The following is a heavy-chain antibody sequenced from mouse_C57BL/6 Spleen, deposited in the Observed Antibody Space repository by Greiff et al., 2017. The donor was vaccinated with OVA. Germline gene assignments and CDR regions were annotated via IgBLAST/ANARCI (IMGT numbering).Heavy chain of an antibody. V-gene: IGHV1-80*01. CDR3: ARYTAQAAWFAY. D-gene: IGHD3-2*02. CDR1: GYAFSSYW. Sequence: QVQLQQSGAELVKPGASVKISCKASGYAFSSYWMNWVKQRPGKGLEWIGQIYPGDGDTNYNGKFKGKATLTADRSSSTAYMQLSSLTSEDSAVYFCARYTAQAAWFAYWGQGTLVTVSA. J-gene: IGHJ3*01. CDR2: IYPGDGDT.